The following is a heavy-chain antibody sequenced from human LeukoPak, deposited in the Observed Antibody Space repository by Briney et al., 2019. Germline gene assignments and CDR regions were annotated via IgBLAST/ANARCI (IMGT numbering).Heavy chain of an antibody. CDR1: GFTFSTYG. CDR2: IWYDGHRE. D-gene: IGHD6-6*01. CDR3: ARTVSSSPRYYYYYGMDV. J-gene: IGHJ6*02. Sequence: GGSLRLSCAASGFTFSTYGMHWVRQAPGKGLEWLAVIWYDGHREYYEDSVKGRFTISGDKSKNTVYLQVNSLRGEDTAVYYCARTVSSSPRYYYYYGMDVWGQGTTVTVSS. V-gene: IGHV3-33*01.